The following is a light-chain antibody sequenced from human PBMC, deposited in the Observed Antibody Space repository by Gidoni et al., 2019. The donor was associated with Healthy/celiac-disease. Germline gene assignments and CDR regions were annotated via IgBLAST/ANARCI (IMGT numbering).Light chain of an antibody. CDR1: QSVLYSSNNKNY. CDR2: GAS. CDR3: QQYYSTTWT. V-gene: IGKV4-1*01. J-gene: IGKJ1*01. Sequence: DIVMTQSPDSLAVSLGERATINCKSSQSVLYSSNNKNYLAWYQQKPGQPPQLLIFGASTRESGVHDRFSGSGSGTDFTLTISSLQAEDVAVYYCQQYYSTTWTFGQGTKVEIK.